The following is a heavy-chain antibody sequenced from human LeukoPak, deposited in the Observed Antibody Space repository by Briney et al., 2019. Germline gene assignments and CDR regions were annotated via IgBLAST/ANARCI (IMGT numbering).Heavy chain of an antibody. D-gene: IGHD3-10*01. CDR3: ARGGVFDY. Sequence: SETLSLTCAVYGGSFSGYYWSWIRQPPGKGLEWIGEINHSGSTNYNPSLKSRVTISADTSKNQFSLKLSSVTAADTAVYYCARGGVFDYWGQGTLVTVSS. CDR1: GGSFSGYY. CDR2: INHSGST. V-gene: IGHV4-34*01. J-gene: IGHJ4*02.